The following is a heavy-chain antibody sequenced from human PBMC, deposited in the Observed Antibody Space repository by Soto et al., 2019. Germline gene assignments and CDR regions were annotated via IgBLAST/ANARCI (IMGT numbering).Heavy chain of an antibody. V-gene: IGHV5-51*01. CDR2: IFPSDSDT. J-gene: IGHJ5*02. D-gene: IGHD3-22*01. Sequence: GESLKISCRTSGYKFTSYWIAWVRQMPGKGLEWMGIIFPSDSDTRYSPSFQGQVTISADRSTSTVFLQWASLKASDTAVYFCARKDKSGYFNWFDPWGQGTLVTSPQ. CDR3: ARKDKSGYFNWFDP. CDR1: GYKFTSYW.